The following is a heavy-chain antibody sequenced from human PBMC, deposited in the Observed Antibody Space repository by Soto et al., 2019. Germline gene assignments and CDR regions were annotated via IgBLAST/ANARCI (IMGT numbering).Heavy chain of an antibody. Sequence: GGSLRLSCAASGFTFSNFWMTWVRQAPGKGLEWVANIKQDGREKYYVDSVKGRFTISRDNTKNLMYLQMSSLTAEDTAVYYCAREGSTSTEYFIDYWGQGTLVTVSS. D-gene: IGHD2-2*01. J-gene: IGHJ4*02. CDR2: IKQDGREK. CDR3: AREGSTSTEYFIDY. CDR1: GFTFSNFW. V-gene: IGHV3-7*01.